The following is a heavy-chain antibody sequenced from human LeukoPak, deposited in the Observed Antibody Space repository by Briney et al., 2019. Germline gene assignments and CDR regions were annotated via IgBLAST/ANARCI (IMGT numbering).Heavy chain of an antibody. V-gene: IGHV3-30*02. J-gene: IGHJ4*02. D-gene: IGHD6-13*01. CDR2: IRYDGSNK. CDR3: AKGGFLSIAAAGTSFDY. CDR1: GFTFSSYG. Sequence: GASLRLSCAASGFTFSSYGMHWVRQAPGKGLEWVAFIRYDGSNKYYADSVKGRFTISRDNSKNTLYLQMNSLRAEDTAVYYCAKGGFLSIAAAGTSFDYWGQGTLVTVSS.